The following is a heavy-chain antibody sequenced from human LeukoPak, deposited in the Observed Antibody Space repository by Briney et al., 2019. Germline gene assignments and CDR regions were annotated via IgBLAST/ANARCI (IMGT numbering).Heavy chain of an antibody. V-gene: IGHV4-61*02. Sequence: SETLSLTCTVSGGSISSGSYYWSWIRQPAGKGLEWIGRIYTSGSTNYNPSLKSRVTISVDTSKKQFSLKLNSVTAADTAVYYCARASVYYYGSGRFWYFDLWGRGTLVTVSS. CDR3: ARASVYYYGSGRFWYFDL. D-gene: IGHD3-10*01. CDR2: IYTSGST. J-gene: IGHJ2*01. CDR1: GGSISSGSYY.